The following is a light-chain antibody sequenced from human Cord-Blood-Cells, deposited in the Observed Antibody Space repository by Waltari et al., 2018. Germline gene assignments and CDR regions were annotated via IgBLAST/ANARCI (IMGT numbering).Light chain of an antibody. J-gene: IGLJ1*01. V-gene: IGLV1-44*01. CDR1: SSNIGSNT. CDR3: AAGDDSLNGYV. CDR2: SNN. Sequence: QSVLTQPPSASGTPGQRVTISCSGSSSNIGSNTVNWYQQPPGTAPKLLIYSNNQRPSGVPDRCSGSKAGTSPSLANRGRQSEDEADYYCAAGDDSLNGYVFGTGTKVTVL.